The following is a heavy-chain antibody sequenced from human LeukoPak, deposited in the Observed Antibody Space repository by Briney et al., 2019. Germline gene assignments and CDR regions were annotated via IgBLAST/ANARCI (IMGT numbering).Heavy chain of an antibody. CDR3: ARVKYYDFWSGYTLPDV. CDR1: GYTFSSYS. V-gene: IGHV3-21*01. D-gene: IGHD3-3*01. Sequence: SCKASGYTFSSYSMNWVRQAPGKGLEWVSSISSSSSYIYYADSVKGRFTISRDNAKNSLYLQMNSLRAEDTAVYYCARVKYYDFWSGYTLPDVWGQGTTVTVSS. J-gene: IGHJ6*02. CDR2: ISSSSSYI.